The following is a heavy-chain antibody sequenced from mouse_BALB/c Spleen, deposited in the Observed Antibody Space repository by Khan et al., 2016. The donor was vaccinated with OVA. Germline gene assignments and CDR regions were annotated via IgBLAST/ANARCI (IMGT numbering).Heavy chain of an antibody. CDR3: NVGYFDY. V-gene: IGHV14-4*02. J-gene: IGHJ2*01. CDR1: GFNIKDYY. CDR2: IDPENGDT. Sequence: VTLKESGAELVRSGASVKLSCTASGFNIKDYYMHWVKQRPEQGLEWIGWIDPENGDTEYAPKFQGKATMTADTSSNTAYLQLSSLTSEDTAVYYCNVGYFDYWGQGTTLTGSS.